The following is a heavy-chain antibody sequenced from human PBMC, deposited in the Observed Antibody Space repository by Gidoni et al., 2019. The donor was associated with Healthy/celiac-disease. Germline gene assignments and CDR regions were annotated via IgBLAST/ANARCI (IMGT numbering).Heavy chain of an antibody. J-gene: IGHJ6*02. Sequence: QVQLQQWGAGLLKPSETLSLPCAVYGGSLSGHYWSWIRPPPGTGLEWIGEINHSGSTNYNPSLKSRVTISVDTSKNQFSRKRSSVTAADTAVYYCARGKRAAAGSYYYYGMDVWGQGTTVTVSS. CDR2: INHSGST. V-gene: IGHV4-34*01. CDR1: GGSLSGHY. CDR3: ARGKRAAAGSYYYYGMDV. D-gene: IGHD6-13*01.